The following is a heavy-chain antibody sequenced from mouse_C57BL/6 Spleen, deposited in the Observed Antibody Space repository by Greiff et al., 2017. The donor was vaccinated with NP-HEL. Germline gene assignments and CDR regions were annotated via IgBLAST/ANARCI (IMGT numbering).Heavy chain of an antibody. J-gene: IGHJ4*01. CDR2: IYPGDGDT. V-gene: IGHV1-80*01. D-gene: IGHD1-1*01. CDR3: ASITTVVASGGRRAMDY. Sequence: QVQLQQSGAELVKPGASVKISCKASGYAFSSYWMNWVKQRPGKGLEWIGQIYPGDGDTNYNGKFKGKATLTADKSSSTAYMQRSSLTSEDSAVYFCASITTVVASGGRRAMDYWGQGTSVTVSS. CDR1: GYAFSSYW.